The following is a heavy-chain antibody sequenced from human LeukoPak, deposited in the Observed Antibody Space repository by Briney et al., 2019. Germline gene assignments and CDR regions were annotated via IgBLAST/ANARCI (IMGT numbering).Heavy chain of an antibody. D-gene: IGHD6-19*01. V-gene: IGHV4-39*01. CDR1: GGSIIRSSYY. J-gene: IGHJ4*02. CDR2: IYYSGST. CDR3: ARQRGSGWYHPHLF. Sequence: SETLSLTCTVSGGSIIRSSYYWGWIRQPPGKGLEWIGSIYYSGSTNYNPSLKSRVTISVDTSKNQFSLKLSSVTAADTAVCYCARQRGSGWYHPHLFWGQGILVTVSS.